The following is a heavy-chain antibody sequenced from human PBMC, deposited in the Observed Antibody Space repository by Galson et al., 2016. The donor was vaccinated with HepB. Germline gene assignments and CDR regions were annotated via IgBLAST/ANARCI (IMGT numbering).Heavy chain of an antibody. CDR3: ERDHSSLSGVFDS. CDR1: GFSLSTSGMC. V-gene: IGHV2-70*01. D-gene: IGHD6-6*01. J-gene: IGHJ4*02. CDR2: IAWNDDK. Sequence: PALVHPTQTLTLTCSFSGFSLSTSGMCETWIRQPPGKALECLELIAWNDDKYYRKPLKTRLNISKDTPKTQVVLTMTNMDPVSTATYFIERDHSSLSGVFDSWGQGTLVTVSS.